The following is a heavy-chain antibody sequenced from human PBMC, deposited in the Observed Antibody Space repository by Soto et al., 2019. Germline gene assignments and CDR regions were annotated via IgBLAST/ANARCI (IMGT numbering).Heavy chain of an antibody. CDR2: IYSGGST. V-gene: IGHV3-53*01. J-gene: IGHJ6*02. Sequence: EVQLVESGGGLIQPGGSLRLSCAASGFTVSSNYMSWVRQAPGKGLEWVSVIYSGGSTYYADSVKGRFTISRDNSKNTLYLQMNSLRAEDTAVYYCARQSQGGFLGWKDYYYYGMDVWGQGTTVTVSS. CDR1: GFTVSSNY. CDR3: ARQSQGGFLGWKDYYYYGMDV. D-gene: IGHD7-27*01.